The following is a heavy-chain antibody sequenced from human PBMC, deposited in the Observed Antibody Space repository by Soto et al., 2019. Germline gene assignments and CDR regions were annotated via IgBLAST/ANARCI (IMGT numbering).Heavy chain of an antibody. CDR3: AKARYSGGWYSFAY. D-gene: IGHD6-19*01. CDR1: GLTFTNYA. V-gene: IGHV3-23*01. CDR2: ISDSDGST. J-gene: IGHJ4*02. Sequence: GGSLRLSCAASGLTFTNYAMTCVRQAPGKGLEWVSTISDSDGSTYFADSVEGRFTISRDNSKNTLYLQMNSLRAEDTAVYYCAKARYSGGWYSFAYWGQGAPVTVSS.